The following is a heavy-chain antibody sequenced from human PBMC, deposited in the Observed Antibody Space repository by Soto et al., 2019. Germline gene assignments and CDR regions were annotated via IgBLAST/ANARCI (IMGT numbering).Heavy chain of an antibody. CDR1: GYTFTKYW. J-gene: IGHJ4*02. V-gene: IGHV5-51*01. CDR2: IYPDDSDT. Sequence: GESLKISCKASGYTFTKYWVGWVRQMPGKGLEWMGIIYPDDSDTRYSPSFQGHVTISADKSISTAYLQWSSLKASDSATYYCARRDMLTGYVYFDYWGKGTQVTVSS. CDR3: ARRDMLTGYVYFDY. D-gene: IGHD3-9*01.